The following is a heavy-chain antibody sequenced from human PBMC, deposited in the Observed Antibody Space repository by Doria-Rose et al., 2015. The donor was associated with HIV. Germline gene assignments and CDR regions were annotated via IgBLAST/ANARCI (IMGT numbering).Heavy chain of an antibody. Sequence: KGLEWVGRIKSKPDGGTTEYAAPVKGRFSISRDDSKNTLSLQMNILKTEDTAVYYCTTDRFFPSWGQGTMVTVSS. D-gene: IGHD3-16*01. J-gene: IGHJ3*01. CDR2: IKSKPDGGTT. V-gene: IGHV3-15*07. CDR3: TTDRFFPS.